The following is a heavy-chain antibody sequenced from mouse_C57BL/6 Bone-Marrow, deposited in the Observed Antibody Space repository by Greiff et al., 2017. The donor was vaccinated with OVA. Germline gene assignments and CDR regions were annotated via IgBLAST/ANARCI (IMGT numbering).Heavy chain of an antibody. Sequence: QVQLQQPGAELVMPGASVKLSCKASGYTFTSYWMHWVKQRPGQGLEWIGEIDPSDSYTNYNQKFKGKSTLTVDKSSSTAYMQLSSLTSEDSAVYYCAREDNYTVVATDYAMDYWGQGTSVTVSS. CDR1: GYTFTSYW. J-gene: IGHJ4*01. D-gene: IGHD1-1*01. CDR2: IDPSDSYT. CDR3: AREDNYTVVATDYAMDY. V-gene: IGHV1-69*01.